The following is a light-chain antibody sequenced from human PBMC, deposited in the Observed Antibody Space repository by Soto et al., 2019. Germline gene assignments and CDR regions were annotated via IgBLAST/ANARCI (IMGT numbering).Light chain of an antibody. J-gene: IGKJ4*01. Sequence: DIKVTQSPSFLSASVGDRVTITCRASEGISSLLAWYPQQPGKAPKLLIYAGTTLQSGVPSMFSGSGSGTEFTRTISSLQHEDFATYYCQQLNSYTLTFGGGTKVDIK. CDR1: EGISSL. CDR2: AGT. CDR3: QQLNSYTLT. V-gene: IGKV1-9*01.